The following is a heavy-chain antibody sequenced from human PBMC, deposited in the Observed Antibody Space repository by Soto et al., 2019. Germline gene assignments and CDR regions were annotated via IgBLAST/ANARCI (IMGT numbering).Heavy chain of an antibody. CDR1: GFSIDTYA. CDR3: ATAGKYYYDSSGRGYFDY. D-gene: IGHD3-22*01. CDR2: ISASGRLT. J-gene: IGHJ4*02. V-gene: IGHV3-23*01. Sequence: EVQVLQSGGGLVPPGGSLRLPCAASGFSIDTYAMTWVRQAPGGGLEWISTISASGRLTYYADSVEGRFTISRDSSKNTVYLQMNSLRAEDTAVYYCATAGKYYYDSSGRGYFDYCGQGTPVTVSS.